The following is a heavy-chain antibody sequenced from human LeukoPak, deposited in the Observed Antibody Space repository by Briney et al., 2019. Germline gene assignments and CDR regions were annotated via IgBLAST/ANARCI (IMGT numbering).Heavy chain of an antibody. V-gene: IGHV4-34*01. CDR2: INHSGST. J-gene: IGHJ4*02. CDR3: ARDRGVCSGGSCYAQGEFDY. CDR1: GGSFSGYY. D-gene: IGHD2-15*01. Sequence: SETLSLTCAVYGGSFSGYYWSWIRQPPGKGLEWIGEINHSGSTNYNPSLKSRVTISVDTSKNQFSLKLSSVTAADTAVYYCARDRGVCSGGSCYAQGEFDYWGQGTLVTVSS.